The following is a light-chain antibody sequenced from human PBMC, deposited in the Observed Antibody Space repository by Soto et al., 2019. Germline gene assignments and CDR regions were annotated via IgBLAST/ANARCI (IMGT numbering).Light chain of an antibody. V-gene: IGKV3-15*01. CDR2: GAS. J-gene: IGKJ1*01. CDR1: QSVSSSY. CDR3: QHYNNWPPWT. Sequence: EIVLTQSPGTLSLSPGERATLSCSASQSVSSSYLAWYQQKPGQAPRLLIYGASTRATAIPARFSGSGSGTQFTLTITSLQSEDFAVYYCQHYNNWPPWTFGQGTKVDIK.